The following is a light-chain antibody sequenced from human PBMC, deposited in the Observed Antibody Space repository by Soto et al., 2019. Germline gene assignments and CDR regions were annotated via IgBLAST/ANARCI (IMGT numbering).Light chain of an antibody. Sequence: EIQLTQSPPTLSASVGDRVTITCRASQSIRYYLAWYQQMPGKAPKLLIYGASSLQSGVPSRFSGSGSGTEFTLTISSLQPDDFATYFCQHHNSYSQTFGQGTKV. J-gene: IGKJ1*01. CDR2: GAS. V-gene: IGKV1-5*01. CDR3: QHHNSYSQT. CDR1: QSIRYY.